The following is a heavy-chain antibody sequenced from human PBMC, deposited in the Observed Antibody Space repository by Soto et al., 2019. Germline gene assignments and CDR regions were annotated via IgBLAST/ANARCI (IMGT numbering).Heavy chain of an antibody. CDR2: VYFTGDT. Sequence: SETLSLTCTVSGGSIISNRDFYWGWIRQSPGEGLEWIASVYFTGDTYYNPSLQSRVTISIDTSRNQFSLKLTSVTAADTAVYYCARRSRGRCYNYWGRGSLVTVSS. J-gene: IGHJ4*02. D-gene: IGHD2-15*01. CDR3: ARRSRGRCYNY. V-gene: IGHV4-39*01. CDR1: GGSIISNRDFY.